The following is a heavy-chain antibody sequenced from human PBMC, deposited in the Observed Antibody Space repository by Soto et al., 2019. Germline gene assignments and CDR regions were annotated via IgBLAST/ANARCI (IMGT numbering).Heavy chain of an antibody. D-gene: IGHD3-10*01. CDR1: GFTFSTYA. Sequence: GGSLRLSCAASGFTFSTYAMSWVRQPPGKGLEWVSIVSDGGSDAFYADSVKGRFAISRDNSKNTLYLQMNSLTAEDTAVYYCAKHFVNGEVDYWGQGTXVTVS. J-gene: IGHJ4*02. CDR2: VSDGGSDA. CDR3: AKHFVNGEVDY. V-gene: IGHV3-23*01.